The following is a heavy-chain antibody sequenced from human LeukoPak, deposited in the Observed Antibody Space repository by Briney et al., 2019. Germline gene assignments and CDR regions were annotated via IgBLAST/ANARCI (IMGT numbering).Heavy chain of an antibody. CDR2: IDISGNTI. J-gene: IGHJ6*03. CDR1: GFSFSDYE. Sequence: GGSLRLSCAVSGFSFSDYEMNWVRQAPGKGLEWLSHIDISGNTIHYADSVEGRFTISRDNAKNSVYLQMSSLRDEDTALYYCAKDATAVPGTVYMDVWGKGTTVTVSS. D-gene: IGHD6-19*01. V-gene: IGHV3-48*03. CDR3: AKDATAVPGTVYMDV.